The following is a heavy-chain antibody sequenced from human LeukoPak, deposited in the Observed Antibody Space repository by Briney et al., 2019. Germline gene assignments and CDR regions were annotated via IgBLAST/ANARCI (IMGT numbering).Heavy chain of an antibody. CDR1: GYTFSNYA. J-gene: IGHJ5*02. D-gene: IGHD3-3*01. Sequence: GGSLRLSCAASGYTFSNYAMTWARQAPGKGLEWVSAISGSDGSTYYSVSVTGRFSISRDNAKNTLYLQMTSLRTDDTAVYYCAKDGYDFWSAYQIDLWGQGTLVTVSS. CDR2: ISGSDGST. CDR3: AKDGYDFWSAYQIDL. V-gene: IGHV3-23*01.